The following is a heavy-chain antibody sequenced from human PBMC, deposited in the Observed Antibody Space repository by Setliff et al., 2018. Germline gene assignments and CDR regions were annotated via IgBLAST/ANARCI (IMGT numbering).Heavy chain of an antibody. D-gene: IGHD6-13*01. V-gene: IGHV1-18*01. CDR3: ARAGSAPARRKGVFEY. CDR2: ISAYSVKA. CDR1: GYTFSSSA. Sequence: ASVKVSCKTSGYTFSSSAISWVRQAPGQGLEWVGWISAYSVKAYYAQKLQDRATMTTDTSTGTAYLELRSLRSDDTAVYYCARAGSAPARRKGVFEYWGQGTLVTVSS. J-gene: IGHJ4*02.